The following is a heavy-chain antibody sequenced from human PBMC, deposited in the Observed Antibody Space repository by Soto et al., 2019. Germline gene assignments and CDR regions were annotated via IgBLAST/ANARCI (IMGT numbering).Heavy chain of an antibody. CDR3: ARVPDSSLGTMDV. CDR1: GYSFTTYW. D-gene: IGHD6-19*01. V-gene: IGHV5-51*01. J-gene: IGHJ6*02. Sequence: PGESLKLSCNGSGYSFTTYWIGWVRQLPGQGLEWMGVMFPGDSDTRYSPSFQGQVTMSADPSTNTAYLEWSSLKAADSAMYYCARVPDSSLGTMDVWGQGTTVTVSS. CDR2: MFPGDSDT.